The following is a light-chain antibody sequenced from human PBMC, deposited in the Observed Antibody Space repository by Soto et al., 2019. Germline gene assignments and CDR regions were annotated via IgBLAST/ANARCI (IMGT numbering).Light chain of an antibody. CDR3: SSYTSSSTWV. V-gene: IGLV2-14*01. CDR1: SSDVGSYNY. CDR2: EVS. Sequence: QSALTQPASVSGSPGQSITISCTGTSSDVGSYNYVSWYQQYPGKAPKLMIYEVSDRPSGVSSRFSGSKSGNTASLTISGLQAEDEADYYCSSYTSSSTWVFGGGTKLTVL. J-gene: IGLJ3*02.